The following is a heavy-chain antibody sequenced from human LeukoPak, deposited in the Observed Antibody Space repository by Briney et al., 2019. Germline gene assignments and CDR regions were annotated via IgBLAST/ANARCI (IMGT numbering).Heavy chain of an antibody. CDR2: INHSGST. J-gene: IGHJ5*02. D-gene: IGHD2-2*02. CDR3: ARVGRDCSSTSCYTAWFDP. Sequence: SETLSLTCAVYGGSFSGYYWSWIRQPPGKGLEWIGEINHSGSTNYNPSLKSRVTISVDTSKNQFSLKPSSVTAADTAVYYCARVGRDCSSTSCYTAWFDPWGQGTLVTVSS. V-gene: IGHV4-34*01. CDR1: GGSFSGYY.